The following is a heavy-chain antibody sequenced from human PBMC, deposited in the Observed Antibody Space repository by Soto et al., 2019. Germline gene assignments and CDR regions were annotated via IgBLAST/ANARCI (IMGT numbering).Heavy chain of an antibody. J-gene: IGHJ6*04. D-gene: IGHD3-10*01. CDR2: INHSGST. CDR3: ARARGNYYGSGSYAIGTSLEDV. V-gene: IGHV4-34*01. CDR1: GGSFSGYY. Sequence: SETLSLTGAVYGGSFSGYYWSCIRQPPGKGLEWIGEINHSGSTNYNPSLKSRVTISVDTSKTQFSLKLSSVTAADTAVYYCARARGNYYGSGSYAIGTSLEDVWGKGTTVTVSS.